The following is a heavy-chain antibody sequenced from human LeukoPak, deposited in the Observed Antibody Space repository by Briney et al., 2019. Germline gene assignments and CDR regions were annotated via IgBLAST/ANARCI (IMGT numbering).Heavy chain of an antibody. V-gene: IGHV3-30*18. CDR1: GXTFSGYG. CDR2: ISYDGGNK. J-gene: IGHJ6*02. Sequence: GRSLRLSCAASGXTFSGYGMHWVRQAPGKGLEWVALISYDGGNKYYADSVKGRFTISRDNSKNTLYLQMNSLTVEDTAVHYCAKSAAVVYGMDVWGQGTTVTVSS. CDR3: AKSAAVVYGMDV. D-gene: IGHD6-19*01.